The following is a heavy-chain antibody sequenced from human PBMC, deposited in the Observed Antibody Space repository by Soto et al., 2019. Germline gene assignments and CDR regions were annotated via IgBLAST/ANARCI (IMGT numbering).Heavy chain of an antibody. Sequence: RLSCAASGFTCTRYSMNWVRQAPGKGLEWVASISSTTNYIYYGESLKGRLTISRDNAKNSMYLQMNTLRAEDTAVYYCARESEDLSSNLDYWGQGTLVTVSS. CDR2: ISSTTNYI. V-gene: IGHV3-21*06. CDR3: ARESEDLSSNLDY. CDR1: GFTCTRYS. J-gene: IGHJ4*02.